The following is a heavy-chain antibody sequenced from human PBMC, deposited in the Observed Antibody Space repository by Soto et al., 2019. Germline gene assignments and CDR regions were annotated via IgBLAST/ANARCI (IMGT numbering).Heavy chain of an antibody. CDR3: AHSLGPLDH. V-gene: IGHV2-5*02. D-gene: IGHD7-27*01. Sequence: GSGPTLVNPTQTLTLTCTFSGFSLSSSGVGVAWIRQSPGKGLEWLALIYWDDDKRYSPSLKSRLTITKDISENQVVLTMTNMDPVDTATYYCAHSLGPLDHWGQGALVTVSS. CDR1: GFSLSSSGVG. CDR2: IYWDDDK. J-gene: IGHJ4*02.